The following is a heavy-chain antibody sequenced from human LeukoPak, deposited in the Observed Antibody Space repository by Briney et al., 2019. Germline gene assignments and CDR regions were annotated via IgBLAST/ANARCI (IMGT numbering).Heavy chain of an antibody. Sequence: GGSLRLSCVASGFSFSDHWMSWVRQAPGQGLEWVAIIKVDGSEKYYVGSVTGRFTISRDNAKNSLYLQMNSLRTEDTAVYYCARNLPAAMFGFDYWGQGTLVTVSS. V-gene: IGHV3-7*05. CDR2: IKVDGSEK. CDR3: ARNLPAAMFGFDY. J-gene: IGHJ4*02. CDR1: GFSFSDHW. D-gene: IGHD2-2*01.